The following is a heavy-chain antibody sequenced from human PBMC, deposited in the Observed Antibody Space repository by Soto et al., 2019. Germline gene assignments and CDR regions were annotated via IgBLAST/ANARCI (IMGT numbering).Heavy chain of an antibody. V-gene: IGHV1-69*01. CDR2: IIPIFGSA. Sequence: QVQLVQSGAEVKKPGSSVKVSCKASGGTLRSYVISWVRQAPGQGLEWMGGIIPIFGSANYAQKFQGRVTITADESTSTAYMELSSLRSEDTAIYYCAGTVGPRTSDNWGQGTLVTVSS. J-gene: IGHJ4*02. CDR1: GGTLRSYV. CDR3: AGTVGPRTSDN. D-gene: IGHD1-26*01.